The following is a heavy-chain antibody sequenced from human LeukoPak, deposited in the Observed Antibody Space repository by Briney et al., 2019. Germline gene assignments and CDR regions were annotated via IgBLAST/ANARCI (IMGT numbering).Heavy chain of an antibody. D-gene: IGHD2-15*01. Sequence: GASVKVSCKASGGTFSSYTISWVRQAPGQGLEWMGRIIPILGIANYAQEFQGRVTITADKSTSTAYMELSSLRSEDTAVYYCARRGYCSGGSCYSPFDYWGQGTLVTVSS. CDR2: IIPILGIA. V-gene: IGHV1-69*02. CDR1: GGTFSSYT. CDR3: ARRGYCSGGSCYSPFDY. J-gene: IGHJ4*02.